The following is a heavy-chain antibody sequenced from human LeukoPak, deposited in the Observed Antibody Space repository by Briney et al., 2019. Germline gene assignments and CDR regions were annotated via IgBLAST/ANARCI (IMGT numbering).Heavy chain of an antibody. CDR1: GFTFSSYA. CDR3: AKETYYYDSSGPPSIYGMDV. J-gene: IGHJ6*02. V-gene: IGHV3-30-3*01. CDR2: ISYDGSNK. D-gene: IGHD3-22*01. Sequence: GGSLRLSCAASGFTFSSYAMHWVRQAPGKGLEWVAVISYDGSNKYYADSVKGRFTISRDNSKNTLYLQMNSLRAEDTAVYYCAKETYYYDSSGPPSIYGMDVWGQGTTVTVSS.